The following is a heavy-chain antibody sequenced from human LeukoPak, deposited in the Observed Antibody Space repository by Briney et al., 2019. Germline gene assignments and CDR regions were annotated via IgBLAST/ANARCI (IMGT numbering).Heavy chain of an antibody. CDR2: INHSGST. Sequence: SETLSLTCAVYGGSFSGYYWSWIRQPPGKGLEWIGEINHSGSTNYNPSLKSRVTISVDTSKNQFSLKLSSVTAADTAVYYCARGDVPGVATYFDYWGQGTLVTVSS. V-gene: IGHV4-34*01. J-gene: IGHJ4*02. CDR3: ARGDVPGVATYFDY. CDR1: GGSFSGYY. D-gene: IGHD5-12*01.